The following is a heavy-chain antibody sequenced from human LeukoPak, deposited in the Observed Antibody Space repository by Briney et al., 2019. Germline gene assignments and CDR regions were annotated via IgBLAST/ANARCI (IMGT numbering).Heavy chain of an antibody. CDR3: AREAKYTTSPTGDY. CDR1: GFIFNTYA. J-gene: IGHJ4*02. V-gene: IGHV3-30*04. Sequence: GTSLRLSCAASGFIFNTYAFHWVRQAPGKGLEWVAVISYDGNKKDYAGSVKGRFTVSRDGSKNTLYLQINSLRTEDTAVYYCAREAKYTTSPTGDYWGQGTLVTVSS. CDR2: ISYDGNKK. D-gene: IGHD6-6*01.